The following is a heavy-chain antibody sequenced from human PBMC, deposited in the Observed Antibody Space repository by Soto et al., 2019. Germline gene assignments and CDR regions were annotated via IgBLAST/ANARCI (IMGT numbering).Heavy chain of an antibody. D-gene: IGHD3-3*01. CDR2: ISGDGTRT. CDR1: GFNFYSYA. J-gene: IGHJ5*02. Sequence: PGGSLRLSCAASGFNFYSYAMTWVRQAPGKGLEWVSGISGDGTRTYYGDSVKGRFTISRDNSKNTVFLQMNSLRAEDTALYYCVKDLRPNRGWFGPWGQGTRVTVSS. CDR3: VKDLRPNRGWFGP. V-gene: IGHV3-23*01.